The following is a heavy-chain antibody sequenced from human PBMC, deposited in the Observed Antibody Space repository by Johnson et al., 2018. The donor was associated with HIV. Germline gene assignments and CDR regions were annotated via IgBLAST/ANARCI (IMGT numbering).Heavy chain of an antibody. CDR3: ARAKVIRGADGWAFVM. CDR1: GFTVSSNY. D-gene: IGHD3-10*01. V-gene: IGHV3-66*01. J-gene: IGHJ3*02. Sequence: VQLVESGGGVVQPGKSLRLSCAASGFTVSSNYMSWVRQGPGKGLEWVSVINSGGDTYYADSVKGRCTISRDNSKNTLYLQMNSLRAEDTAVYYCARAKVIRGADGWAFVMWGKGTLVTVSS. CDR2: INSGGDT.